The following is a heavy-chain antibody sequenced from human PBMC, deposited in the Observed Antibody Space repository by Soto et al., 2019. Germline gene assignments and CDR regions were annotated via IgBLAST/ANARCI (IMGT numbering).Heavy chain of an antibody. V-gene: IGHV3-23*01. D-gene: IGHD2-21*01. CDR1: GFTFSNYA. J-gene: IGHJ5*02. CDR2: ISGSGGSA. CDR3: AKDPYSGVLVPVSIGFDP. Sequence: PGGSLRLSCAASGFTFSNYAMTWVRQGPGKGLEWVSAISGSGGSAYYADYVKGQFTISRDDSKNTLYLQMISLRADDSGVYYCAKDPYSGVLVPVSIGFDPWGPGTLVTVSS.